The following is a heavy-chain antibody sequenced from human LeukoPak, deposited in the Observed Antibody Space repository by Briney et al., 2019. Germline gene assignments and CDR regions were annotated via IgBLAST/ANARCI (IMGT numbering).Heavy chain of an antibody. Sequence: ASVKVSCKASGYTFTSYYMHWVRQAPGQGLGWMGIINPSGGSTSYAQKFQGRVTMTRDMSTSTVYMELSSLRSEDTAVYYCARSQWELRNFDYWGQGTLVTVSS. J-gene: IGHJ4*02. CDR3: ARSQWELRNFDY. V-gene: IGHV1-46*01. CDR2: INPSGGST. D-gene: IGHD1-26*01. CDR1: GYTFTSYY.